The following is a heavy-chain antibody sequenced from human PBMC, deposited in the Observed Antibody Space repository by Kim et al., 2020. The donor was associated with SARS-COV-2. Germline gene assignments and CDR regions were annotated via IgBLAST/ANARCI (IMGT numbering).Heavy chain of an antibody. D-gene: IGHD3-10*01. CDR3: ARGGTYYASGSYYIRDAFDI. CDR2: ISSSSSYI. Sequence: GGSLRLSCAASGFTFSSYSMNWVRQAPGKGLEWVSSISSSSSYIYYADSVKGRFTISRDNAKNSLYLQMNSLRAEDTAVYYCARGGTYYASGSYYIRDAFDIWGQGTMVTVSS. V-gene: IGHV3-21*01. CDR1: GFTFSSYS. J-gene: IGHJ3*02.